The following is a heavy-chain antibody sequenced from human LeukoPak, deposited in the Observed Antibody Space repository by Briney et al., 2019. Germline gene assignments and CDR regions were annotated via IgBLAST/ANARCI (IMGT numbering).Heavy chain of an antibody. CDR3: ARDLWDLRFGERTNWYFDL. CDR1: GGSISSYY. D-gene: IGHD3-10*01. J-gene: IGHJ2*01. Sequence: SETLSLTCTVSGGSISSYYWSWIRQPAGKGLEWIGHIYTSGSTNYNPSLKSRVTMSVDTSKNQFSLKLSSVTAADTAVYYCARDLWDLRFGERTNWYFDLWGRGTLVTVSS. CDR2: IYTSGST. V-gene: IGHV4-4*07.